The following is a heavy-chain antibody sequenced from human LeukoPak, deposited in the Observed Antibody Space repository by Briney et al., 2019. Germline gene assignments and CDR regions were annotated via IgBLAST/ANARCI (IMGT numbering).Heavy chain of an antibody. CDR3: ARSGEFLAMPSDI. CDR2: IKEDGSEK. D-gene: IGHD3-10*01. CDR1: GFTFSSSA. Sequence: GGSLRLSCTTSGFTFSSSAMSWVRQAPGKGLEWVANIKEDGSEKYYVDSVKGRFTISRDNAKNSLYLQMNSLRAEDTAVFYCARSGEFLAMPSDIWGQGTMVTVSS. J-gene: IGHJ3*02. V-gene: IGHV3-7*01.